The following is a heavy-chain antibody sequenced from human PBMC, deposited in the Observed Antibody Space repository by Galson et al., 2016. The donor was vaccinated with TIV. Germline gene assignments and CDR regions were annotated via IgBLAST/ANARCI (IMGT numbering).Heavy chain of an antibody. CDR2: IIPIVDIR. V-gene: IGHV1-69*02. Sequence: SVKVSCKASGDTFSRYTITWVRQAPGQGLGYMGRIIPIVDIRDYAQKFQGRITFTADKSTSTAYMELRSLRSNDTAVYYCARAAKPPVPVADIWGQGTMVTVSS. J-gene: IGHJ3*02. D-gene: IGHD6-13*01. CDR3: ARAAKPPVPVADI. CDR1: GDTFSRYT.